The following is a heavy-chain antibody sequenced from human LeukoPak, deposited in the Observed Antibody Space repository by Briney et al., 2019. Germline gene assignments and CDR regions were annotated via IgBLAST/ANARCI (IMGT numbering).Heavy chain of an antibody. V-gene: IGHV4-39*01. D-gene: IGHD3-22*01. CDR2: VYYTGST. CDR1: GGSISSSGYY. CDR3: ARGSGTYYYDSGGYLNWFDP. Sequence: SETLSLTCTVSGGSISSSGYYWGWIRQPPGKGLEWIGTVYYTGSTYYNPSLKSRVTTSEDTSRNQFSLKLNSVTAVDTAVYYCARGSGTYYYDSGGYLNWFDPWGQGILVTVSS. J-gene: IGHJ5*02.